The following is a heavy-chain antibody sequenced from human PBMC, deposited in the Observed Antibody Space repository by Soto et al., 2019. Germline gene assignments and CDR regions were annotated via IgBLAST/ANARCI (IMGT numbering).Heavy chain of an antibody. V-gene: IGHV3-15*01. Sequence: EVQLVESGGGLVKPGGSLRLSCAASGFTFSDAWMSWVRQAPGKGLEWVGLIKKKIDGRTTEYAAPVKGRFSISRDDSKNTLYLQMSSLKIEDTAVYYCRTQWLDWGQGTLVTVSS. CDR2: IKKKIDGRTT. D-gene: IGHD6-19*01. J-gene: IGHJ4*02. CDR3: RTQWLD. CDR1: GFTFSDAW.